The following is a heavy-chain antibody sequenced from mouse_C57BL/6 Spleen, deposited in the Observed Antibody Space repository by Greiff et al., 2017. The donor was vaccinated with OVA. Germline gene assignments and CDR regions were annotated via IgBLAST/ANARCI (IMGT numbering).Heavy chain of an antibody. CDR1: GFTFSSYG. Sequence: DVMLVESGGDLVKPGGSLKLSCAASGFTFSSYGMSWVRQTPDKRLEWVATISSGGSYTYYPDSVKGRFTISRDNAKNTLYLQMSSLKSEDTAMYYCARQRGYYGPNAMDYWGQGTSVTFSS. V-gene: IGHV5-6*02. CDR3: ARQRGYYGPNAMDY. CDR2: ISSGGSYT. J-gene: IGHJ4*01. D-gene: IGHD1-1*01.